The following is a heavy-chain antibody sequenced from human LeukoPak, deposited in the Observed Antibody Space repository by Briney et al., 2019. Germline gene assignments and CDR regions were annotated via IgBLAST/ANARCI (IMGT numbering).Heavy chain of an antibody. D-gene: IGHD4-17*01. CDR3: ASGTVTTPFDY. V-gene: IGHV4-59*08. J-gene: IGHJ4*02. CDR2: IYYSGST. Sequence: KSSETLSLTCAVYGGSFSGYYWSWIRQPPEKGLEWIGYIYYSGSTNYNPSLKSRVTISVDTSKNQFSLKLSSVTAADTAVYYCASGTVTTPFDYWGQGTLVTVSS. CDR1: GGSFSGYY.